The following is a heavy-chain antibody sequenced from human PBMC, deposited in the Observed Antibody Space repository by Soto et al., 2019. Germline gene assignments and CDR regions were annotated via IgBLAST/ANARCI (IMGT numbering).Heavy chain of an antibody. CDR1: GFTVSSNY. Sequence: GGSLRLSCAASGFTVSSNYMSWVRQAPGKGLEWVSVIYSGGSTYYADSVKGRFTISRDNSKNTLYLQMNSLRAEDTAVYYCARGSRRSGWYYPSGLQHWGQGTLVTVSS. J-gene: IGHJ1*01. D-gene: IGHD6-19*01. V-gene: IGHV3-66*01. CDR2: IYSGGST. CDR3: ARGSRRSGWYYPSGLQH.